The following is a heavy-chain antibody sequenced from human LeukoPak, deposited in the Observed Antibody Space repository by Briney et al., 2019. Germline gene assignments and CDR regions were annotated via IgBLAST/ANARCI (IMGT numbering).Heavy chain of an antibody. Sequence: GGSLRLSCAASGFTFSSYEMNWVRQAPGKGLEWVSYISSSGSTIYYADSVKGRFTISRDNAKNSLYLQMNSLRAEDTAVYYCARDRLAAVGGRYFAFDIWGQGTMVTVSS. D-gene: IGHD6-19*01. CDR3: ARDRLAAVGGRYFAFDI. CDR2: ISSSGSTI. V-gene: IGHV3-48*03. J-gene: IGHJ3*02. CDR1: GFTFSSYE.